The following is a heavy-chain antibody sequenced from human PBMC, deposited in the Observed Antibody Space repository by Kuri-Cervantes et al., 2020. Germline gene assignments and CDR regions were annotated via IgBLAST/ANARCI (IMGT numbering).Heavy chain of an antibody. Sequence: GESLKISCAASGFTFSSYWMSWVRQAPGKGLEWVAVIWYDGSNKYYADSVKGRFTISRDNSKNTLYLQMNSLRAEDTAVYYCARLSLYHYGMDVWGQGTTVTVSS. CDR3: ARLSLYHYGMDV. CDR1: GFTFSSYW. CDR2: IWYDGSNK. J-gene: IGHJ6*02. D-gene: IGHD3-16*02. V-gene: IGHV3-33*08.